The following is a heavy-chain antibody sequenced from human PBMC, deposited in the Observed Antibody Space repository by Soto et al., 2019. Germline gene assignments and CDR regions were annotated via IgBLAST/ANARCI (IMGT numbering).Heavy chain of an antibody. CDR1: GGSISSYY. J-gene: IGHJ4*02. V-gene: IGHV4-59*01. D-gene: IGHD3-10*01. CDR2: IYYSGST. Sequence: SETLSLTCTVSGGSISSYYWSWIRQPPGKGLEWIGYIYYSGSTNYNPSLKSRVTISVDTSKNQFSLKLSSVTAADTAVYYCARVGWTGKQYYFDYWGQGTLVTVSS. CDR3: ARVGWTGKQYYFDY.